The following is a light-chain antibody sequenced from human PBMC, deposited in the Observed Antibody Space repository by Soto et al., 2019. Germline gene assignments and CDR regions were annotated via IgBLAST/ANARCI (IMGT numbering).Light chain of an antibody. CDR1: SGHSNYA. Sequence: QLVLTQSPSASASLGASVKRTCTLSSGHSNYAIAWHQQQPEKGRRYLMTLNRDGIHSKGDGIPHRFSGSSSGAERYLTISSILSEDEADYYCQTWGTGIVIFGGGTKVTVL. J-gene: IGLJ2*01. CDR3: QTWGTGIVI. CDR2: LNRDGIH. V-gene: IGLV4-69*01.